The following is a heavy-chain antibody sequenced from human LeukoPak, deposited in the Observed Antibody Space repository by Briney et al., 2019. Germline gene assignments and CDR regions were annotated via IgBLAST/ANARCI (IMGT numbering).Heavy chain of an antibody. D-gene: IGHD1/OR15-1a*01. V-gene: IGHV4-38-2*01. CDR2: IYHSGST. J-gene: IGHJ5*02. CDR3: ARILLRNKNWFDP. Sequence: KTSETLSLTCAVSGCSISSGYYWGWIRQPPGKGLEWIGSIYHSGSTYYNPSLKSRVTISVDTSKNQFSLKLSSVTAADTAVYYCARILLRNKNWFDPWGQGTLVTVSS. CDR1: GCSISSGYY.